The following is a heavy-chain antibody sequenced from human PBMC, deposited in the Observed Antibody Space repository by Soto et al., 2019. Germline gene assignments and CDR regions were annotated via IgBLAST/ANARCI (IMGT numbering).Heavy chain of an antibody. CDR2: IWYDGSNK. J-gene: IGHJ4*02. CDR3: ARTVAAAGTSYFDY. Sequence: GGSLRLSCAASGFTFSSYGMHWVRQAPGKGLEWVAVIWYDGSNKYYADSVKGRFTISRDNSKNTLYLQMNSLRAEDTAVYYCARTVAAAGTSYFDYWGQGTRVTVSS. CDR1: GFTFSSYG. D-gene: IGHD6-13*01. V-gene: IGHV3-33*01.